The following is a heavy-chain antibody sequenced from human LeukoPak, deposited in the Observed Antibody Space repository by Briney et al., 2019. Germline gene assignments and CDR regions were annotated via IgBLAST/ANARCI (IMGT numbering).Heavy chain of an antibody. CDR3: ARDGGLGMDV. D-gene: IGHD3-16*01. V-gene: IGHV3-23*01. J-gene: IGHJ6*02. Sequence: GGSLRLSCAASGFTFNNYAMNWVRQAPGKGLEWVSSISGGGETTYYADSVKGRFTISRDNAKNSLYLQMNSLRAEDTAVYYCARDGGLGMDVWGQGTTVTVSS. CDR1: GFTFNNYA. CDR2: ISGGGETT.